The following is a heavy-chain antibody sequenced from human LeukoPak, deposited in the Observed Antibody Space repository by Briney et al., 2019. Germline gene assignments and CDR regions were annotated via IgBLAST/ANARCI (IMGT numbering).Heavy chain of an antibody. J-gene: IGHJ5*01. CDR3: ARVLHAPYLIDS. D-gene: IGHD2-8*01. CDR2: VFRLQTVRT. CDR1: DSSITSTYY. V-gene: IGHV4-38-2*02. Sequence: SETLSLTCTVSDSSITSTYYWAWFRQPPGKGLEWIATVFRLQTVRTFNNPSLEPRVTMSLDPSQNQFSLNLTSVAAADTALYFCARVLHAPYLIDSWGQGTLVTVSS.